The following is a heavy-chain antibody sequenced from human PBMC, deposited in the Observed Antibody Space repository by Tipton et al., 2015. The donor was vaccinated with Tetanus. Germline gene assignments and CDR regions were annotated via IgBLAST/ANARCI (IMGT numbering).Heavy chain of an antibody. CDR2: IYYSGST. D-gene: IGHD4-11*01. V-gene: IGHV4-59*12. J-gene: IGHJ4*02. Sequence: TLSLTCTVSGGSISSYYWSWIRQPPGKGLEWIGYIYYSGSTNYNPSLKSRVTISVDTSKNQFSLKLSSVTAADTAVYYCASEMTTAVDYWGQGTLVTVSS. CDR1: GGSISSYY. CDR3: ASEMTTAVDY.